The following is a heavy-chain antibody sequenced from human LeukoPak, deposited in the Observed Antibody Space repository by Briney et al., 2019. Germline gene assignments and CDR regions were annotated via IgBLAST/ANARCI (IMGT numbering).Heavy chain of an antibody. CDR3: ARVAAAGTGYDAFDI. Sequence: SETLSLTCTVSGGSISTYYWSWIRQPAGEGLEWIGRIYTSGSTNYNPSLKSRVTMSVDTSQNQFSLKLSSVTAADTAVYYCARVAAAGTGYDAFDIWGQGTMVTVPS. J-gene: IGHJ3*02. V-gene: IGHV4-4*07. CDR1: GGSISTYY. CDR2: IYTSGST. D-gene: IGHD6-13*01.